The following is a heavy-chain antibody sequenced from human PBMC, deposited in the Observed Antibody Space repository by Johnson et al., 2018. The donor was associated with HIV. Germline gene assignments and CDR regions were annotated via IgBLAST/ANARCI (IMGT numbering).Heavy chain of an antibody. V-gene: IGHV3-15*01. CDR1: GLTFSDAW. J-gene: IGHJ3*02. D-gene: IGHD3-3*02. CDR2: IKSKSDGGAI. Sequence: VQLVESGGGLVQPGGSLRLTCAASGLTFSDAWMSWVRQAPGKGLEWVGRIKSKSDGGAIDYAAPVKGRFSISRDDSKNMLFLQMNSLKTEDTATYYFTTGLRIFEVVPLDGFDIWGQGTVITVPS. CDR3: TTGLRIFEVVPLDGFDI.